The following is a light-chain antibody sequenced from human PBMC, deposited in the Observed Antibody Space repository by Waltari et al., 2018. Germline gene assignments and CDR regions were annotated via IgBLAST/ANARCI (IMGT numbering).Light chain of an antibody. V-gene: IGLV4-69*01. CDR3: QTWGTGTDWV. CDR2: LNSDGSH. CDR1: SGSGHFA. J-gene: IGLJ3*02. Sequence: QVVLAQSPSASASLGASVRLTCPLSSGSGHFAIAWLPHQPEKGPRYLMKLNSDGSHTKGDGIPDRFSGSSAGAERYLTISSLQSEDEADYYCQTWGTGTDWVFGGGTKLTVL.